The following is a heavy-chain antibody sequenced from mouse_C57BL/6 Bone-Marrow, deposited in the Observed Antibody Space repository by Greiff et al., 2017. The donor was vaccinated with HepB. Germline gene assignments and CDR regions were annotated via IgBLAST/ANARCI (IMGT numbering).Heavy chain of an antibody. CDR2: IYPGSGST. CDR3: ERDRVYYDYLYYFDY. V-gene: IGHV1-55*01. CDR1: GYTFTSYW. J-gene: IGHJ2*01. D-gene: IGHD2-4*01. Sequence: QVQLQQPGAELVKPGASVKMSCKASGYTFTSYWITWVKQRPGQGLEWIGDIYPGSGSTNYNEKFKSKATLTVDTSSSTAYMQLSSLTSEDSAVYYCERDRVYYDYLYYFDYWGQGTTLTVSS.